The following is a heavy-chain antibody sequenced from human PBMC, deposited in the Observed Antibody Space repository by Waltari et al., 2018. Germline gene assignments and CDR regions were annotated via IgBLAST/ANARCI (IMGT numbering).Heavy chain of an antibody. V-gene: IGHV4-30-2*01. D-gene: IGHD2-2*01. CDR2: IYHSGST. CDR1: GGSISSGGYS. Sequence: QLQLQESGSGLVKPSQTLSLTCAVSGGSISSGGYSWSWFRQPPGKGLEWIGYIYHSGSTYYNPSLKSRVTISVDRSKNQFSLKLSSVTAADTAVYYCARGSGGYCSSTSCFFYWYFDLWGRGTLVTVSS. J-gene: IGHJ2*01. CDR3: ARGSGGYCSSTSCFFYWYFDL.